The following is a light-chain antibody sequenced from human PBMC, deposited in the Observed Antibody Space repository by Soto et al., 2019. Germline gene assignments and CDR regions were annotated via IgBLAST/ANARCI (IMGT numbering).Light chain of an antibody. J-gene: IGKJ1*01. CDR3: QDYGTSAPWT. CDR2: RGS. CDR1: QTIRGNE. V-gene: IGKV3-20*01. Sequence: EVVLTQSPGTLSLSPGERANLSCRASQTIRGNELAWYQQKPGQAPRLLIYRGSSRATGIPDRFSGRGSGTDFTLTISRLEPEDFAVYYCQDYGTSAPWTFGQGTKVEIK.